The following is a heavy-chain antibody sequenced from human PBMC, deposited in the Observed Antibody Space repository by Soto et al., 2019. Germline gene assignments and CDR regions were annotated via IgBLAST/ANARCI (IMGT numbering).Heavy chain of an antibody. CDR1: GFTFHHYA. CDR3: VKESGGSGRENDFDT. CDR2: VSYDGKYK. V-gene: IGHV3-30*18. J-gene: IGHJ4*02. Sequence: QVHLVESGGGVAQPGMSLRLSCVASGFTFHHYAIDWVRQAPGKGLEWEAVVSYDGKYKDYAESVKGRFTISRDNSNNVVYLQMESLRPEDTAIYYCVKESGGSGRENDFDTWGQGTQVTVSS. D-gene: IGHD2-15*01.